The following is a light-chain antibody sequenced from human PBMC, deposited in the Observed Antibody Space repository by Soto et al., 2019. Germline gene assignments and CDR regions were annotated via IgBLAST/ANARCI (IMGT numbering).Light chain of an antibody. J-gene: IGLJ1*01. Sequence: QSALAQPASASGSPGQSITISCTGTGTDVGAYDYVSWYQQHPGKAPKLVIYDVNNRPSGVSSRFSGSKSGNTASLTISGLQAEDEADYYCSSYTSSSIDYVFGTGTKVTVL. V-gene: IGLV2-14*03. CDR1: GTDVGAYDY. CDR3: SSYTSSSIDYV. CDR2: DVN.